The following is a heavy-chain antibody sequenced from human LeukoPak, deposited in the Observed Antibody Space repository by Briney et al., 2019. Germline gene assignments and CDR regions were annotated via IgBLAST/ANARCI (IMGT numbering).Heavy chain of an antibody. J-gene: IGHJ4*02. D-gene: IGHD5-12*01. CDR3: ARVRGSYSSDY. Sequence: GGFLRLSCAASGFTFSDYYMSWIRQAPGKGLEWVSFISKDGRTVSYADSVKGQFTISRDNSKNSLYLQMNSLTADDTAVYFCARVRGSYSSDYWGQGTLVTVSS. CDR1: GFTFSDYY. V-gene: IGHV3-11*01. CDR2: ISKDGRTV.